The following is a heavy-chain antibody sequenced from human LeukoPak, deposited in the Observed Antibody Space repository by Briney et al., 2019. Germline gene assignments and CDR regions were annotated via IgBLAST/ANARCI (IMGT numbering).Heavy chain of an antibody. CDR2: INPNSGGT. CDR1: GYTFTGYY. V-gene: IGHV1-2*02. D-gene: IGHD1-26*01. CDR3: ARVVGATGYDAFDI. Sequence: ASVKVSCKASGYTFTGYYMHWVRQAPGQGLEWMGWINPNSGGTNYAQKFQGRVTMTRDTSISTAYMELSRLRSDDTAVYYCARVVGATGYDAFDIWGQGTMATVSS. J-gene: IGHJ3*02.